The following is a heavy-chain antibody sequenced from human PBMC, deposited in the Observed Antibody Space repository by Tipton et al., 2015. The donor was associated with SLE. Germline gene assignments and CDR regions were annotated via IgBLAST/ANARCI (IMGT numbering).Heavy chain of an antibody. V-gene: IGHV4-59*01. D-gene: IGHD5-24*01. CDR3: ARVGFTEMATTPQGHCDL. Sequence: TLSLTCTVSGGSISSYYWSWIRQPPGKGLEWIGYIYYSGSTNYNPSLKSRVTISVDTSKNQFSLKLSSVTAADTAVYYCARVGFTEMATTPQGHCDLWGRGTLVTVSS. J-gene: IGHJ2*01. CDR2: IYYSGST. CDR1: GGSISSYY.